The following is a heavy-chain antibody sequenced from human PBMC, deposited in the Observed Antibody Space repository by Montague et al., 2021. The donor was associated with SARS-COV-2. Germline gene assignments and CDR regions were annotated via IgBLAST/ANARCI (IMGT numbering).Heavy chain of an antibody. V-gene: IGHV4-4*07. CDR1: GDSISYFY. Sequence: SETLSLTCTVSGDSISYFYWSWIRQPAGEGLEWIGRVSASGSTNXNPSLNSRVTMSVDTSKKQFSLRLSPVTAADTAVYYCARDVVAAPGTFDYWGQGTLVTVSS. J-gene: IGHJ4*02. CDR2: VSASGST. CDR3: ARDVVAAPGTFDY. D-gene: IGHD6-13*01.